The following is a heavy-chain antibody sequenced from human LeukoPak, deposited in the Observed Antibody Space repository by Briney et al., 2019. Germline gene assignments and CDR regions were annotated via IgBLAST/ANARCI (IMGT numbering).Heavy chain of an antibody. Sequence: PSETLSLTCTVSGGSISSSSYYWGWIRQPPGKGLEWIGTIYYSGSTYYNPSLKSRVTISVDTSKNQFSLKLSFVTAADTAVYYCARTHDYWFWFDPWGQGTLVTVSS. J-gene: IGHJ5*02. V-gene: IGHV4-39*07. D-gene: IGHD2-8*02. CDR3: ARTHDYWFWFDP. CDR2: IYYSGST. CDR1: GGSISSSSYY.